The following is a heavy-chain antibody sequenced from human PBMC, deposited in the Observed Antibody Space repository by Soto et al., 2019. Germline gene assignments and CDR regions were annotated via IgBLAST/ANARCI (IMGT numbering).Heavy chain of an antibody. V-gene: IGHV1-24*01. D-gene: IGHD1-1*01. CDR2: FDPEDGET. CDR3: ATSQLEFDY. Sequence: ASVKVSCKASGYTFTSYGISWVRQAPGKGLEWMGGFDPEDGETIYAQKFQGRVTMTEDTSTDTAYMELSSLRSEDTAVYYCATSQLEFDYWGQGTLVTVSS. J-gene: IGHJ4*02. CDR1: GYTFTSYG.